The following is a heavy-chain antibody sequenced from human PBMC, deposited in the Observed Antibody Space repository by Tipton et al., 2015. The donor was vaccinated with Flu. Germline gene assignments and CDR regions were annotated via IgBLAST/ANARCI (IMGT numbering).Heavy chain of an antibody. D-gene: IGHD5-24*01. CDR3: ARGGDVYNSFDY. V-gene: IGHV4-61*01. CDR2: IFDSGST. CDR1: GDSISSRYY. J-gene: IGHJ4*02. Sequence: TLSLTCTISGDSISSRYYWSWIRQSPGEGLEWIGYIFDSGSTNYNPSLKSRVTISVDTSNNQFSLRLNSVTAADTAVYYCARGGDVYNSFDYWGQGTLVTVSA.